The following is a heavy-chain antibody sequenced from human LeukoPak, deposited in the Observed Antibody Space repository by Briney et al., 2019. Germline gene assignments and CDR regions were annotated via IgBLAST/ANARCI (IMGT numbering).Heavy chain of an antibody. V-gene: IGHV3-30*18. D-gene: IGHD3-16*02. J-gene: IGHJ4*02. CDR3: AKDRNDYVWGSYRLRSFDY. Sequence: GRSLRLSCAASGFTFSSYGMHWVRQAPGKGLEWVAVISYDGSNKYYADSVKGRFTISRDNSKNTLYLQMNSLRAEDTAVYYCAKDRNDYVWGSYRLRSFDYWDQGTLVTVSS. CDR1: GFTFSSYG. CDR2: ISYDGSNK.